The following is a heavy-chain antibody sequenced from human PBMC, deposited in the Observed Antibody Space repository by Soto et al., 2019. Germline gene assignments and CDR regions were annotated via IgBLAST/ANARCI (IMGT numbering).Heavy chain of an antibody. J-gene: IGHJ4*02. D-gene: IGHD1-26*01. V-gene: IGHV3-23*05. CDR2: IDGSGSGT. CDR1: GFSFSSGDA. CDR3: VKARYISTRGYFDY. Sequence: EVQLLDSGGGLVQPGGSLRLSCAASGFSFSSGDAMSWVRQAPGKGLEWVSTIDGSGSGTFYADSVKGRFTISRDNSKNTLCLQMNSLGADDTAIYFCVKARYISTRGYFDYWGQGTMVTVSS.